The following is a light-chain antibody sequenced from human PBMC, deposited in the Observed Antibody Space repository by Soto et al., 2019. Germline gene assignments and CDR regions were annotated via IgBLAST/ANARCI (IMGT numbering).Light chain of an antibody. CDR3: SSFTSSITYV. CDR2: DVT. J-gene: IGLJ1*01. V-gene: IGLV2-14*01. CDR1: SSDVGGYNS. Sequence: QSVLTQPASVSGSPGQSITISCTGTSSDVGGYNSVSLYRQDPGKAPKLIIYDVTYRPSGVSNRFSGSKSGNTASLTISGLQSEDEADYHCSSFTSSITYVFGTGAKVTVL.